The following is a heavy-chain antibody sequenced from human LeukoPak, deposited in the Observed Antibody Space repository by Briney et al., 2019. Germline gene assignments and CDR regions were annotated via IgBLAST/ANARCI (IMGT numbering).Heavy chain of an antibody. D-gene: IGHD6-13*01. J-gene: IGHJ3*01. CDR3: ARPYSSSAHGTFDL. CDR2: ILTSGTT. V-gene: IGHV4-4*09. Sequence: SETLSLTCTVSGDSISNYFWSWIRQPPGKGLEWIGYILTSGTTNYNPSLKSRVTISVDTSKNQFSLKLNSVTAADTAAYYCARPYSSSAHGTFDLWGPGTKVTVSS. CDR1: GDSISNYF.